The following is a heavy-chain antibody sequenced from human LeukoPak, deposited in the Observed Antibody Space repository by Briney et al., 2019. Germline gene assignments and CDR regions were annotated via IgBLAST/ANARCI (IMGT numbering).Heavy chain of an antibody. J-gene: IGHJ4*02. Sequence: GSLRLSCAASGFTFSSYAMHWVRQAPGKGLEGVAVISYDGSNKYYADSVKGRFTISRDNSKNTLYLQMNSLRAEDTAVYYCARDLVVAVAASTAFDYWGQGTLVTVSS. CDR3: ARDLVVAVAASTAFDY. D-gene: IGHD6-19*01. CDR1: GFTFSSYA. CDR2: ISYDGSNK. V-gene: IGHV3-30*04.